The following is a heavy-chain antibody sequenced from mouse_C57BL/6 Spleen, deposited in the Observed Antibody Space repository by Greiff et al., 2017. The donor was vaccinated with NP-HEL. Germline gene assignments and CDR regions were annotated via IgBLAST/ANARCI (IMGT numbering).Heavy chain of an antibody. Sequence: VQLPQSGPELVKPGASVKISCKASGYAFSSSWMNWVKQRPGKGLEWIGRLYPGDGATTYNGKFQGKATLTADKSSSTAYMNLSSLTSEDDAVYFCAGYGSSYEYYCDHWGKGTTLTVSS. V-gene: IGHV1-82*01. CDR1: GYAFSSSW. CDR2: LYPGDGAT. D-gene: IGHD1-1*01. J-gene: IGHJ2*01. CDR3: AGYGSSYEYYCDH.